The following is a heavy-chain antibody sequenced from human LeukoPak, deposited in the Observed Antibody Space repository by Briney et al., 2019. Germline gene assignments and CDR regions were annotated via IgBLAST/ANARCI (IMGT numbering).Heavy chain of an antibody. V-gene: IGHV3-30*18. D-gene: IGHD4-17*01. Sequence: PGGSLRLSCAASGFTFSSYGMHWVRQAPGKGLEWVAVISYDGSNKYYADSVKGRFTISRDNSKNTLYLQMNSLRAEDTAVYYCAKVHHDSGVYWGQGTLVTVSS. J-gene: IGHJ4*02. CDR2: ISYDGSNK. CDR3: AKVHHDSGVY. CDR1: GFTFSSYG.